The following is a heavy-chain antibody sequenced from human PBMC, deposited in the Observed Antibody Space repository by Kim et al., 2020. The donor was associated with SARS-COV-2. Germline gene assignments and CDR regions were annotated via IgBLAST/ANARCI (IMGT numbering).Heavy chain of an antibody. V-gene: IGHV7-4-1*02. CDR3: ARERSYYDILTGYYTYYFDY. D-gene: IGHD3-9*01. CDR1: GYTFTSYS. CDR2: INTNTGNP. Sequence: ASVKVSCKASGYTFTSYSMNWVRQAPGQGLEWMGWINTNTGNPSYAQGFTGRFVFSLDTSVSTAYLQISSLKAEDTAVYYCARERSYYDILTGYYTYYFDYWGQGTLLTVSS. J-gene: IGHJ4*02.